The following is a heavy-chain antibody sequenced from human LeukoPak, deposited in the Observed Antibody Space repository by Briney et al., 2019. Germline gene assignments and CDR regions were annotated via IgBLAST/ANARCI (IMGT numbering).Heavy chain of an antibody. Sequence: ASVTVSCTASGGTFSSYAISWVRQAPGQGLEWMGTINPSGGSTSYAQKFQGRVTMTRDTSTSTVYMELSSLRSEDTAVYYCASPGYSSGYPLDYWGQGTLVTVSS. CDR3: ASPGYSSGYPLDY. D-gene: IGHD6-19*01. CDR2: INPSGGST. CDR1: GGTFSSYA. V-gene: IGHV1-46*01. J-gene: IGHJ4*02.